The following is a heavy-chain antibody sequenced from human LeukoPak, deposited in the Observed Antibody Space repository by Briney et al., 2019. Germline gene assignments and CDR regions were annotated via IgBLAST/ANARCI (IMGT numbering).Heavy chain of an antibody. CDR3: ARVSAAGMEFHYGMDV. CDR1: GFTVSSNY. D-gene: IGHD6-13*01. J-gene: IGHJ6*02. V-gene: IGHV4-59*02. Sequence: GSLRLSCAASGFTVSSNYMSWVRQAPGKGLEWIGNIHYSESTNFNPSLKSRVAIAVDTSKNQFSLSMRSVTAADTAVYYCARVSAAGMEFHYGMDVWGQGTTVFVSS. CDR2: IHYSEST.